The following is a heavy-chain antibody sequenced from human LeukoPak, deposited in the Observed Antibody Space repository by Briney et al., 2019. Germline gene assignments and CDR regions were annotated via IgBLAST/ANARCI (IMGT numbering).Heavy chain of an antibody. J-gene: IGHJ4*02. Sequence: PSETLSLTCTVSGGSISSYYWSWIRQPPGKGLEWIGYIYYSGSTNYNPSLKSRVTISVDTSKNQFSLKLSSVTAADTAVYYCARAPYYYDSSGYYYVFDYWGQGTLVTVPS. CDR3: ARAPYYYDSSGYYYVFDY. CDR2: IYYSGST. V-gene: IGHV4-59*01. CDR1: GGSISSYY. D-gene: IGHD3-22*01.